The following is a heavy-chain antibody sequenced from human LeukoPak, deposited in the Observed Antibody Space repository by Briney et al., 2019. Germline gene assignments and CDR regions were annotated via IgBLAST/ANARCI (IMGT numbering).Heavy chain of an antibody. D-gene: IGHD3-22*01. V-gene: IGHV3-48*01. CDR1: GFTFSSYS. Sequence: GGSLRLSCAASGFTFSSYSMNWVRQAPGKGLEWVSYISSSSSTIYYADSVKGRFTISRDNAKNSLYLQMNSLRAEDTAVYYCARASYYYDSSYWGQGTLVTVSS. CDR3: ARASYYYDSSY. CDR2: ISSSSSTI. J-gene: IGHJ4*02.